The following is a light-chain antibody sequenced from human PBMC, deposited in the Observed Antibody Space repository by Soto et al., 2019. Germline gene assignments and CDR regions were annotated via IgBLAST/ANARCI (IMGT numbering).Light chain of an antibody. CDR2: DAS. J-gene: IGKJ5*01. CDR3: QQRSNCPPIT. CDR1: QSVSSY. V-gene: IGKV3-11*01. Sequence: EIVLTQSPATLSFSPGERATLSCRASQSVSSYLAWYQQKPGQAPRLLSYDASNRANGIPARFSGSGSGTDFTLTISSLEPEDFAVYYCQQRSNCPPITFGQGTRLESK.